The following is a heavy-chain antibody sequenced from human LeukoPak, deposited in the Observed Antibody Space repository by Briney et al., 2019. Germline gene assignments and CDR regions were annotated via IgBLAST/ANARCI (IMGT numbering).Heavy chain of an antibody. D-gene: IGHD3-10*01. CDR2: IRHDSTDL. CDR1: GFTFRTYS. CDR3: ARDWFGETV. Sequence: GGPLRLSCAASGFTFRTYSMNWVRQAPGKGLEWVSFIRHDSTDLYYADSVKGRFTISRDNVKNLLYLQMNSLTAEDTAVYYCARDWFGETVWGRGTLVTVSS. V-gene: IGHV3-48*01. J-gene: IGHJ4*02.